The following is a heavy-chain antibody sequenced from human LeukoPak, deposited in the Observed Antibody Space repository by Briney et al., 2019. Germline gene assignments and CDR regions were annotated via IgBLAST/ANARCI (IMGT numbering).Heavy chain of an antibody. CDR3: ASLAAAGWSTIDY. V-gene: IGHV3-11*01. CDR1: GFTFSDYY. Sequence: HGGPLRLSCAASGFTFSDYYMSWIRQAPGKGLEWVSYISSSGSTIYYADSVKGRFTISRDNAKNSLYLQMNSLRAEDTAVYYCASLAAAGWSTIDYWGQGTLVTVSS. CDR2: ISSSGSTI. D-gene: IGHD6-13*01. J-gene: IGHJ4*02.